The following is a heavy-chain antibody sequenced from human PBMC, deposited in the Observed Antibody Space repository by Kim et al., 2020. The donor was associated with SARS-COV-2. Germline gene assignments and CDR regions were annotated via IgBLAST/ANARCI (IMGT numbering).Heavy chain of an antibody. CDR2: ISSDGSIT. CDR3: ARGFFRGGFDV. V-gene: IGHV3-74*01. D-gene: IGHD3-10*01. J-gene: IGHJ6*02. CDR1: RFTFNNYW. Sequence: GGSLRLSCAVSRFTFNNYWINWVRHAPGKGLVWVSRISSDGSITNYADSVKGRFTMSRDNAENTLYLQMNSLRAEDTAVYYCARGFFRGGFDVWGQGTTDTVSS.